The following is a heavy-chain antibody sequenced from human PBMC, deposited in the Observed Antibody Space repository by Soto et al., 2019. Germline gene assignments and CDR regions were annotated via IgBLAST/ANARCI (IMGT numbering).Heavy chain of an antibody. V-gene: IGHV4-59*08. J-gene: IGHJ5*02. CDR2: IYNRGST. CDR1: GGPISSSY. D-gene: IGHD6-13*01. Sequence: QVQLQESGPGLVKPSETLSLTCTVFGGPISSSYWSWIRQPPGKGLEWIGHIYNRGSTNYNPSLKSRGTISLDMSKNRFSLKLSSVTAADTAVYYCASGGIAAAGPVGFDPWGQGTLVTVSS. CDR3: ASGGIAAAGPVGFDP.